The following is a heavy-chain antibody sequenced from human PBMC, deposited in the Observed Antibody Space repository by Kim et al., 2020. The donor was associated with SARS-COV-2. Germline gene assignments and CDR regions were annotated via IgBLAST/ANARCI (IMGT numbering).Heavy chain of an antibody. V-gene: IGHV3-7*03. CDR3: ARFLVVPAVALFGFDV. Sequence: GGSLRLSCAASGFNFSNYWMSWVRQAPGKGLEWVANIKRNGSERYYVDSVKGRFTISRDNAKNSLYLRINSLRAEDTAVYYCARFLVVPAVALFGFDVWGRGTTVTVSS. D-gene: IGHD2-2*01. J-gene: IGHJ6*02. CDR1: GFNFSNYW. CDR2: IKRNGSER.